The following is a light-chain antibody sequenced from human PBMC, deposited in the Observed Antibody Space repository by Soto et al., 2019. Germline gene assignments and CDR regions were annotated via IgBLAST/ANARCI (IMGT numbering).Light chain of an antibody. Sequence: QSVLTQPASVSGSPGQSIAISCTGTSNDVGGYNYVSWYQQHPGKAPKLIIYGVSDRPSGVSSRFSGSKSGNTASLTISGLQAEDEADYYCTSYTGTNTLVFGGGTKVTVL. CDR2: GVS. J-gene: IGLJ3*02. CDR3: TSYTGTNTLV. CDR1: SNDVGGYNY. V-gene: IGLV2-14*01.